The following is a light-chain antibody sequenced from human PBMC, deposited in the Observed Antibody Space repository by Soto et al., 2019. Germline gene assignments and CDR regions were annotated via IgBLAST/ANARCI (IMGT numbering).Light chain of an antibody. Sequence: EVVLTQSPGTLSLSPGERATLSCRASQSVSSNLAWYQQKPGQAPRLLIYGASTRATGIPARFSGSGSGTEFTLTISSLQPDDFATYSCQQYTPNSRTFGQGTKVDIK. V-gene: IGKV3-15*01. CDR3: QQYTPNSRT. J-gene: IGKJ1*01. CDR2: GAS. CDR1: QSVSSN.